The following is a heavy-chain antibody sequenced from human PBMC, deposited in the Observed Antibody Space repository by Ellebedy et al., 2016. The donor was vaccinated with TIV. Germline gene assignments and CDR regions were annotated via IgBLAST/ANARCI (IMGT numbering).Heavy chain of an antibody. CDR2: INVGNGNT. CDR3: ARETYGSGSYESSFQH. D-gene: IGHD3-10*01. Sequence: ASVKVSCKASGYIFTNYAMHWVRQAPGQRLEWMGWINVGNGNTKYSQKFQGRVTITRDTSASTVYMELSSLRSEDTAVYYCARETYGSGSYESSFQHWGQGTLVTVSS. J-gene: IGHJ1*01. CDR1: GYIFTNYA. V-gene: IGHV1-3*01.